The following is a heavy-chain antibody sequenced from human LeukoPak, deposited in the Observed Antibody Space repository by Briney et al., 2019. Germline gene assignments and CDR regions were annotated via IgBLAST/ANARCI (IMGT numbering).Heavy chain of an antibody. J-gene: IGHJ4*02. CDR2: IYYSGST. D-gene: IGHD4-23*01. CDR3: ARGGGKTPPIDY. CDR1: GGSIKSYY. V-gene: IGHV4-59*01. Sequence: PSETLSLTCTVSGGSIKSYYWSWIRQPPGNGLEWIGYIYYSGSTTYNPSLESRVTISVDTSKNQFSLKLSSVTAADTAAYYCARGGGKTPPIDYWGQGTLVTVSS.